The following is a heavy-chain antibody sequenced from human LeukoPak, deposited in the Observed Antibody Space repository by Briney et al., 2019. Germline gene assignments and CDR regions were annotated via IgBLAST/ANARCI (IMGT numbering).Heavy chain of an antibody. D-gene: IGHD5-12*01. CDR3: ARGTRYSGYEGY. J-gene: IGHJ4*02. CDR1: GTAISSFF. CDR2: FYHNGGT. V-gene: IGHV4-59*12. Sequence: SETLSLTCDISGTAISSFFWNWIRQSPAKGLEWIGFFYHNGGTSYNPSLRSRVTISVDTSKNQFSLKLSSVTAADTAVYYCARGTRYSGYEGYWGQGTLVTVSS.